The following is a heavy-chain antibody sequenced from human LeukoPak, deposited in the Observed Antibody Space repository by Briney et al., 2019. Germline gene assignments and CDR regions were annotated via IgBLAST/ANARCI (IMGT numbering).Heavy chain of an antibody. CDR1: GYTFTSYY. Sequence: ASVKVSCKASGYTFTSYYMHWVRQAPGQGLEWMGIINPSGGSTSYAQKFQGRVTMTRDTSISTAYMELSRLRSDDTAVYYCARVSAVVDFDYWGQGTLVTVSS. D-gene: IGHD2-15*01. V-gene: IGHV1-46*01. CDR3: ARVSAVVDFDY. CDR2: INPSGGST. J-gene: IGHJ4*02.